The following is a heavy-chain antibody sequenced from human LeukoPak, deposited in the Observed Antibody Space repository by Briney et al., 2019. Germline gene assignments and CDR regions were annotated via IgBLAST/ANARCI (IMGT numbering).Heavy chain of an antibody. D-gene: IGHD6-19*01. Sequence: GGSLRLSCAASGFTVSTNYMTWVRQAPGKGLEWVSIIYNNGNTYYADSVKGRFTISRDNSKNTLYLQMDSLRAEDTAVYYCATTSSSGWSSFDYWGQGTLVTVSS. J-gene: IGHJ4*02. CDR1: GFTVSTNY. CDR3: ATTSSSGWSSFDY. CDR2: IYNNGNT. V-gene: IGHV3-66*03.